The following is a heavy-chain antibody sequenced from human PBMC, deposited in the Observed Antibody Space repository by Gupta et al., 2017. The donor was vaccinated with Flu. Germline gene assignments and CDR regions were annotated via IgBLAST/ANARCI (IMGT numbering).Heavy chain of an antibody. CDR1: GFTFSGYV. CDR3: AKDLIRTEEIVAVPLALTRRGYFDL. CDR2: ISGRGDTT. Sequence: EVQLLESGGGLVQPGGSLRLSCAASGFTFSGYVMSWVRQAPGKGLEWVSSISGRGDTTYYAESEKGRFTISRDNSKSTLYLQIHSLRAEDTAVYYCAKDLIRTEEIVAVPLALTRRGYFDLWGRGTLVTVSS. D-gene: IGHD2-2*01. V-gene: IGHV3-23*01. J-gene: IGHJ2*01.